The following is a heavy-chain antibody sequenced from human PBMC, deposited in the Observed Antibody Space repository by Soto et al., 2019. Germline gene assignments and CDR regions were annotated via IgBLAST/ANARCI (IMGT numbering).Heavy chain of an antibody. J-gene: IGHJ4*02. CDR2: ISYDGSNK. CDR1: GFTFSSYA. V-gene: IGHV3-30-3*01. Sequence: GSLRLSCAASGFTFSSYAMHWVRQAPGKGLEWVAVISYDGSNKYYADSVKGRFTISRDNSKNTLYLQMNSLRAEDTAVYYCARSDGLDYWGQGTLVTVSS. CDR3: ARSDGLDY.